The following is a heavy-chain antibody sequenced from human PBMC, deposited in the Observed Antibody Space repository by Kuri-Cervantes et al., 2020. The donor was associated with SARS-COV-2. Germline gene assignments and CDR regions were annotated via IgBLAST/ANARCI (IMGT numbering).Heavy chain of an antibody. CDR2: IYYSGST. J-gene: IGHJ5*02. CDR3: ARLGNSIS. D-gene: IGHD4-23*01. Sequence: SETLSLTCTVSGGSISSSSYYWSWIRQPPGKGLEWIGYIYYSGSTNYNPSLKSRVTISVDTSKNQFSLKLSSVTAADTAVYYCARLGNSISWGQGTLVTVSS. V-gene: IGHV4-61*05. CDR1: GGSISSSSYY.